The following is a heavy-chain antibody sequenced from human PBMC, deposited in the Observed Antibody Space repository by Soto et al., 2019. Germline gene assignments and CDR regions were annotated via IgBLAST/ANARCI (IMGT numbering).Heavy chain of an antibody. CDR3: ARQHLDRRNGIGFDY. CDR2: IWYDGSNK. D-gene: IGHD3-10*01. Sequence: GGSLRLSCAASGFTFSSYGMHWVRQAPGKGLEWVAVIWYDGSNKYYADSVKGRFTISRDNSKNTLYLQMNSLRAEDTAVYYCARQHLDRRNGIGFDYWGQGTLVTVSS. V-gene: IGHV3-33*01. CDR1: GFTFSSYG. J-gene: IGHJ4*02.